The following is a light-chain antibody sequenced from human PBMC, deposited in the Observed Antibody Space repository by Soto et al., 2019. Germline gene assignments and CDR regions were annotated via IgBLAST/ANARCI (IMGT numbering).Light chain of an antibody. Sequence: DIEMTQSPSTLSASVGDRVTITCRASQSISSYLAWYQQKPGKAPKLLIYKASSLESGVPSRFSGSGSVTEFTLTISSLQPDDFATYYCQQYDSHLFTFGPGTKVDIK. CDR2: KAS. CDR1: QSISSY. V-gene: IGKV1-5*03. J-gene: IGKJ3*01. CDR3: QQYDSHLFT.